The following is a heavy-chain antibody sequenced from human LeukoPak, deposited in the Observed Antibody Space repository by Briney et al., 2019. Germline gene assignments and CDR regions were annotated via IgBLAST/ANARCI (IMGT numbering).Heavy chain of an antibody. Sequence: GGSLRLSCAASGFTVSSNYMSWVRQAPGKGLEWVSVIYSGGSTYYADSVKGRFTISRDNSKNTLDLQMNGLRAEDTAVYYCARRGHGYGSPFDYWGQGTLVTVSS. J-gene: IGHJ4*02. CDR1: GFTVSSNY. D-gene: IGHD5-18*01. CDR2: IYSGGST. CDR3: ARRGHGYGSPFDY. V-gene: IGHV3-66*04.